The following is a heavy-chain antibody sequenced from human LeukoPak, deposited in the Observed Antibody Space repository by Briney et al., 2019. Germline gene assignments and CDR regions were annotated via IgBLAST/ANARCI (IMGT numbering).Heavy chain of an antibody. Sequence: SETLSLTCTVSGGSISSYYWSWIRQPPGKGLEWIGYIHYSGSTNYNPSLKSRVTISVDTSKNQFSPKLSSVTAADTAVYYCARTQYSSSWFLFDYWGQGTLVTVSS. CDR1: GGSISSYY. CDR2: IHYSGST. CDR3: ARTQYSSSWFLFDY. J-gene: IGHJ4*02. D-gene: IGHD6-13*01. V-gene: IGHV4-59*01.